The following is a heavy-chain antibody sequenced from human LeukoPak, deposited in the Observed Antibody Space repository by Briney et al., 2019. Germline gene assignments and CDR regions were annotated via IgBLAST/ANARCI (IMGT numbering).Heavy chain of an antibody. CDR2: IWYDGSNK. V-gene: IGHV3-33*01. Sequence: GGSLRLSCAASGFTFSSYGMHWVRQAPGKGLEWVAVIWYDGSNKYYADPVKGRFTISRDNSKNTLYLQMNSLRAEDTAVYYCARERYSGSFDYWGQGTLVTVSS. CDR3: ARERYSGSFDY. CDR1: GFTFSSYG. J-gene: IGHJ4*02. D-gene: IGHD1-26*01.